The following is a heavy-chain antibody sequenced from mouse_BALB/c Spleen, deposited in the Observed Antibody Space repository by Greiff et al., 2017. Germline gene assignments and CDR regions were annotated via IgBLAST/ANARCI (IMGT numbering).Heavy chain of an antibody. J-gene: IGHJ2*01. CDR1: GFSLTGDG. V-gene: IGHV2-6-7*01. CDR3: ARGGLLRYGFDY. CDR2: IWGDGST. D-gene: IGHD1-1*01. Sequence: VKVVESGPGLVAPSQSLSITCTVSGFSLTGDGANWVRQPPGKGMVGLGMIWGDGSTDYNSALKSRLSISKDNSKSQVFLKMNSLPTEDTARYYCARGGLLRYGFDYWGQGTTLTVSA.